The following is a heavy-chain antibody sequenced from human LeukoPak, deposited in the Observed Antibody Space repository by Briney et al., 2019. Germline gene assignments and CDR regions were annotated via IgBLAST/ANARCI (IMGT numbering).Heavy chain of an antibody. D-gene: IGHD6-13*01. J-gene: IGHJ4*02. V-gene: IGHV4-4*07. CDR2: IFSTGSI. CDR1: GGSISSYS. Sequence: SETLSLTCTVSGGSISSYSWSWIRQPAGKGLEWIGRIFSTGSINYNPSLRSQVTMSVDTSKNQFSLRLSSLTAADTAVYYCARGFRAAAGTGFDYWGQGTLVTVSS. CDR3: ARGFRAAAGTGFDY.